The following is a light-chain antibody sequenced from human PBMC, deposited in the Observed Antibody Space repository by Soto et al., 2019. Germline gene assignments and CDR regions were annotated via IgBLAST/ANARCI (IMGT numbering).Light chain of an antibody. V-gene: IGKV1-5*01. CDR3: QQYHRFFS. CDR2: DAS. J-gene: IGKJ3*01. Sequence: IRMTQSPFSLSASVGDRVTITCRASQSVISWVAWYQQKPGKAPKLLISDASTLDTGVPSRFSGSGSETEFTLTISSLQPDDFATYYCQQYHRFFSFGPGTKVDI. CDR1: QSVISW.